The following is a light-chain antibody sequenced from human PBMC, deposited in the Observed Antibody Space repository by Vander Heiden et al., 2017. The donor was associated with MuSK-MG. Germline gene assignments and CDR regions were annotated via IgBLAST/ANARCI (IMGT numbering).Light chain of an antibody. Sequence: EIVLTQSPATLSVSTGERATLSCRASQSVSSNLAWYQQKPGQAPRLLIYGASTRATGIPARFSGSGSGTEFTLTISSLQSEDFAVYYCQQYNNWPPEVTFGGGTKVEIK. CDR2: GAS. CDR3: QQYNNWPPEVT. CDR1: QSVSSN. J-gene: IGKJ4*01. V-gene: IGKV3-15*01.